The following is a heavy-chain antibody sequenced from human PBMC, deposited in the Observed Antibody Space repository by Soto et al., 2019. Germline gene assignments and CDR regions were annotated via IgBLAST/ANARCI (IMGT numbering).Heavy chain of an antibody. CDR1: GGSFSGYY. V-gene: IGHV4-34*01. CDR3: ARGASMYCSSTSCYPSYYYYYMDV. J-gene: IGHJ6*03. D-gene: IGHD2-2*01. CDR2: INHSGST. Sequence: QVQLQQWGAGLLKPSETLSLTCAVYGGSFSGYYWSWIRQPPGKGLEWIGEINHSGSTNYNPSLKSRVTISVDTSKNQFSLKLSSVTAADTAVYYCARGASMYCSSTSCYPSYYYYYMDVWGKGTTVTVSS.